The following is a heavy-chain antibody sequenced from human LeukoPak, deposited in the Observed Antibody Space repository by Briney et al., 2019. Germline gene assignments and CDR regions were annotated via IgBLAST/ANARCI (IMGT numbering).Heavy chain of an antibody. CDR3: VKEQTYGWYRVADY. D-gene: IGHD6-19*01. Sequence: PGRSLRLSCAASGFTFNNTAMHWVRQAPGKGLEWVAVINDDDDEKQYADSVRGRFTISRDISKNTVHLQMNSLRLEDTAVYYCVKEQTYGWYRVADYWGQGTLVTVSS. CDR2: INDDDDEK. J-gene: IGHJ4*02. CDR1: GFTFNNTA. V-gene: IGHV3-30*18.